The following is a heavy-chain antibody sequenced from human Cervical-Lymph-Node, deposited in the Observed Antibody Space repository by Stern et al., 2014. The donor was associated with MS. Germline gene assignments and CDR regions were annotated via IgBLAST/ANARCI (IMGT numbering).Heavy chain of an antibody. J-gene: IGHJ6*02. Sequence: QVTLRESGPALVRPPQTLTLTCTFSGFSLNTPGMCVTWIRQPPGKALEWLARIYWDYDKYYSTSLKTRLTVSKDTSKNQVVLRMTNMDPVDTATYYCARLEVPTSPGFHYYYYAMDVWGQGTTVTVSS. CDR1: GFSLNTPGMC. D-gene: IGHD2-2*01. V-gene: IGHV2-70*15. CDR3: ARLEVPTSPGFHYYYYAMDV. CDR2: IYWDYDK.